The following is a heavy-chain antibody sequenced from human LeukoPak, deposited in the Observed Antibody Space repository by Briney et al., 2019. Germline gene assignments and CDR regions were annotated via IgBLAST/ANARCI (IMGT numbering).Heavy chain of an antibody. CDR2: IWYDGSNK. CDR1: GFTFSRYA. Sequence: PGGSLRLSCAAFGFTFSRYAMSWVRQAPGKGLEWVAVIWYDGSNKYYADSVKGRFTISRDNSKNTLYLQMNSLRAEDTAVYYCAREHCGGDCDDAFDIWGQGTMVTVSS. D-gene: IGHD2-21*02. CDR3: AREHCGGDCDDAFDI. V-gene: IGHV3-33*08. J-gene: IGHJ3*02.